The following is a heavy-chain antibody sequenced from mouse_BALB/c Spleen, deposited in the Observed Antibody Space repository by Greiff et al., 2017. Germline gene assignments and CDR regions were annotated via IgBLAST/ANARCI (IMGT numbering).Heavy chain of an antibody. Sequence: EVMLVESGGGLVQPGGSMKLSCVASGFTFSSYWMSWVRQSPEKGLEWVAEIRLKSDNYATHYAESVKGKFTISRDDSKSRLYLQMNSLRAEDTGIYYCTEGLFAYWGQGTLVTVSA. J-gene: IGHJ3*01. CDR1: GFTFSSYW. D-gene: IGHD3-1*01. CDR2: IRLKSDNYAT. V-gene: IGHV6-3*01. CDR3: TEGLFAY.